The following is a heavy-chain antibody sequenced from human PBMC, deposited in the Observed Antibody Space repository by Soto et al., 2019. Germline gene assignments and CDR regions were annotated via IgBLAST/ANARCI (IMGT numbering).Heavy chain of an antibody. D-gene: IGHD2-15*01. CDR1: SGSINSSNW. CDR2: IYHSGTT. J-gene: IGHJ4*02. CDR3: ARVGRFCSGRSCSDQFDS. Sequence: QVPLQESGPGLVKPSGTLSLTCAVSSGSINSSNWWSWVRQPPGKGLEWIGEIYHSGTTNYSPSLRSRVTISVDKSKNQFSLKLSSVTAADMAVYFCARVGRFCSGRSCSDQFDSWGQGTLVTVSS. V-gene: IGHV4-4*02.